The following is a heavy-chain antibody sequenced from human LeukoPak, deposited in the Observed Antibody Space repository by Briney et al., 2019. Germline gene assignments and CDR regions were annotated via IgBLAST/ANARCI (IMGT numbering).Heavy chain of an antibody. Sequence: ASVKLSCKASGYTFASYGISWVRQGPGQGLEWMGWISAYNGNTNYAQKLQGRVTMTTDTSTSTAYMELRSLRSDDTAVYYCARTEDLGELPSWGQGTLVTVSS. CDR2: ISAYNGNT. D-gene: IGHD3-16*01. CDR3: ARTEDLGELPS. CDR1: GYTFASYG. V-gene: IGHV1-18*01. J-gene: IGHJ5*02.